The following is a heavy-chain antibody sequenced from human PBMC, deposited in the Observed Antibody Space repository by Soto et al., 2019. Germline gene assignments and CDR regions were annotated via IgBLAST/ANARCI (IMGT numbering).Heavy chain of an antibody. D-gene: IGHD6-19*01. V-gene: IGHV3-48*03. CDR2: IGSSGGTI. CDR3: VRDFRGAVAGSEFDH. Sequence: LRLSCAASGFSFSRYEMNWVRQAPGKGLEWVSYIGSSGGTIYYADSVKGRFTISRDNAKNRLYLQMDSLRADDTGVYYCVRDFRGAVAGSEFDHWGQGTLVTVSS. J-gene: IGHJ4*02. CDR1: GFSFSRYE.